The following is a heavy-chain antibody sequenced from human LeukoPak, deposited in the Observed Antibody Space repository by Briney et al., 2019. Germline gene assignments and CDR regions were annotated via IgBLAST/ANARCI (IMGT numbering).Heavy chain of an antibody. Sequence: VASVTVSCKASGYTFTSYAMHWVRQAPGQRLEWMGWINAGNDKTKYSQEFQGRGTITRDTSASTAYMELSSLRSEDMAVYYCARGRENYFDYWSQGTLVTVSS. D-gene: IGHD1-26*01. CDR2: INAGNDKT. V-gene: IGHV1-3*03. J-gene: IGHJ4*02. CDR3: ARGRENYFDY. CDR1: GYTFTSYA.